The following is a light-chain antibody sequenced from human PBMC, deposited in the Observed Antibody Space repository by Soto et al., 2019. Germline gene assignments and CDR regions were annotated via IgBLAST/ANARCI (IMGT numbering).Light chain of an antibody. V-gene: IGKV3-20*01. CDR2: GVS. CDR1: QSVRGSS. J-gene: IGKJ4*01. CDR3: QQYGSSPLT. Sequence: EIVLTQSPGTLSLSPGERVTLSCRASQSVRGSSLAWYQQKPGQAPMLLIYGVSSRATGIPARFSGGGSGTDFSLTISRLETEDFSVYYCQQYGSSPLTFGGGTKVEMK.